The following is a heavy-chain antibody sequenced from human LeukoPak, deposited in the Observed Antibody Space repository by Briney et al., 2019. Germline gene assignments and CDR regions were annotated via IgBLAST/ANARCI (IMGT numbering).Heavy chain of an antibody. V-gene: IGHV3-23*01. D-gene: IGHD3-10*01. CDR1: GFTFSSHG. J-gene: IGHJ3*02. CDR2: IGGSGGSK. CDR3: AKSNGYGLVDI. Sequence: QTGGSLRLSCEASGFTFSSHGMSWVRQAAGKGLEWVSLIGGSGGSKYYANSVKGRFTISRDNSKNTLYLLMNNLRAEDTAVYYCAKSNGYGLVDIWGQGTMVTVSS.